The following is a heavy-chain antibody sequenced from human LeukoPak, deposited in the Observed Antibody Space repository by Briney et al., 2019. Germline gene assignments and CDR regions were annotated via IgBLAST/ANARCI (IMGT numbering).Heavy chain of an antibody. J-gene: IGHJ4*02. CDR3: ARGVMGDRNDYFDY. Sequence: PSETLSLTCTVSAGSISSGDYYWSWIRQPPGKGLEWIGYIYYSGSTYYNPSLKSRVTISVDTSKNQFSLKLSSVTAADTAVYYCARGVMGDRNDYFDYWGQGTLVTVSS. V-gene: IGHV4-30-4*08. CDR1: AGSISSGDYY. D-gene: IGHD3-16*01. CDR2: IYYSGST.